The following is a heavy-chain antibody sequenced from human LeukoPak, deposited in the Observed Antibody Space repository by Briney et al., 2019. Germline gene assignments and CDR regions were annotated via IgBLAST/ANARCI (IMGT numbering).Heavy chain of an antibody. Sequence: PGVSLRFSCVGSRFTFSDFYMSWIRQAPGKGLVWVSYISSSSTYSSYADSVKVRFTISNDNAKNSLYLQMNSLRAEDTAVYYWARVMIGTVNWFDPWGEGTLVTVSS. CDR3: ARVMIGTVNWFDP. CDR2: ISSSSTYS. J-gene: IGHJ5*02. D-gene: IGHD3-22*01. CDR1: RFTFSDFY. V-gene: IGHV3-11*06.